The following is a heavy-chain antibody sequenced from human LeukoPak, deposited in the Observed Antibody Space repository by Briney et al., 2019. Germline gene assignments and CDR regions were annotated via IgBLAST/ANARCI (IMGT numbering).Heavy chain of an antibody. D-gene: IGHD6-19*01. J-gene: IGHJ5*02. CDR2: IYSSGST. Sequence: SETLSLTCSVSGASISSGSNYWGWIRQPPGKTLEWIGSIYSSGSTYYNPSLKGRVTIAVDTSKNQFSLKLSSVTAADTAVYYCARGRLAVAGIVPCFDPWGQGTLVTVSS. V-gene: IGHV4-39*07. CDR3: ARGRLAVAGIVPCFDP. CDR1: GASISSGSNY.